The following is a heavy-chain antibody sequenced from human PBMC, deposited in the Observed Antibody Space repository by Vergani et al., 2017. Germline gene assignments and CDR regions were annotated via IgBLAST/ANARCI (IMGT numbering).Heavy chain of an antibody. CDR1: GASIRSSNYY. CDR3: ARHSTVEWLVKLGWIEP. D-gene: IGHD6-19*01. Sequence: QLQLQESGPGLVKPSATLSLTCSVSGASIRSSNYYWGWIRQPPGKGLEWIASIYYSGSTYYNPSLKSRVTISVDTSKNQFSLKLSSVTAADTAVYFCARHSTVEWLVKLGWIEPWGQGILVTVSS. CDR2: IYYSGST. V-gene: IGHV4-39*01. J-gene: IGHJ5*02.